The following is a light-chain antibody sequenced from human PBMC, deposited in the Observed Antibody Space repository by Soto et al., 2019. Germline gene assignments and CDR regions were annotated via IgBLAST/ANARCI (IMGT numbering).Light chain of an antibody. CDR3: QQRSNWPPYT. V-gene: IGKV3-11*01. CDR1: PSVSSY. CDR2: DAS. J-gene: IGKJ2*01. Sequence: EIVLTQSPATLSLSPGERATLSCRASPSVSSYLAWYQQKPGQAPMLLIYDASNRATGIPARFSGSGSGTDFTLTISSLEPEDFAVYYCQQRSNWPPYTFGQGTKLEIK.